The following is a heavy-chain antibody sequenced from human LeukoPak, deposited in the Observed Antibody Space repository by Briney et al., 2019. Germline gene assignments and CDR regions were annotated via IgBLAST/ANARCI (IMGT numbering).Heavy chain of an antibody. J-gene: IGHJ3*02. CDR1: GFTFDDYI. V-gene: IGHV3-43*01. Sequence: GGSLRLSCAASGFTFDDYIIHWVCQAPGKGLEWVSLISWDGGSTYYADSVKGRFTISRDNSKNSLYLQMNSLRTEDTALYYCAKARGLIGGAFDIWGQGTMVTVSS. D-gene: IGHD3-22*01. CDR2: ISWDGGST. CDR3: AKARGLIGGAFDI.